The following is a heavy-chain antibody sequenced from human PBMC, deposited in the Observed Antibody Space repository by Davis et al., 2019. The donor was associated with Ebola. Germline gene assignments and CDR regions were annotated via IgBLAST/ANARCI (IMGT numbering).Heavy chain of an antibody. CDR3: ARLNYYDSSGRGEGAFDI. D-gene: IGHD3-22*01. J-gene: IGHJ3*02. CDR1: GYSFTGYW. Sequence: GESLKISCKGSGYSFTGYWIGWVRQMPGKGLEWMGIIYPGDSDTRYSPSFQGQVTISADKSISTAYLQWSSLKASDTAMYYCARLNYYDSSGRGEGAFDIWGQGTMVTVSS. CDR2: IYPGDSDT. V-gene: IGHV5-51*01.